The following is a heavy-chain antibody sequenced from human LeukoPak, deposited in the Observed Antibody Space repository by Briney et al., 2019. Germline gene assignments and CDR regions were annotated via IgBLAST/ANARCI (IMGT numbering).Heavy chain of an antibody. J-gene: IGHJ4*02. CDR2: IYSGGDK. Sequence: GGSLRLSCAASGFSVSNNYMSWVRQAPGKGLEWVSLIYSGGDKRYAASVKGRFTISRDNSKNTLYLQMDSLRVEDTAVYYCARAAYDSGSYIVNHDYWGQGTLVTVSS. CDR1: GFSVSNNY. CDR3: ARAAYDSGSYIVNHDY. D-gene: IGHD3-22*01. V-gene: IGHV3-53*01.